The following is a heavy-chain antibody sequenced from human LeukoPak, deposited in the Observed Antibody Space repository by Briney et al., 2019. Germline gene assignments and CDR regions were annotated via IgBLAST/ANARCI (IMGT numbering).Heavy chain of an antibody. Sequence: GGSLRLSCAASGFTFSSYGMSWVRQAPGKGLEWVSAISGSGGSTYYADSVKGRFTISRGNSKNTLYLQMNSLRAEDTAVYYCAKQCVRNGGPDAFDIWGQGTMVTVSS. D-gene: IGHD3-10*01. CDR3: AKQCVRNGGPDAFDI. CDR2: ISGSGGST. J-gene: IGHJ3*02. CDR1: GFTFSSYG. V-gene: IGHV3-23*01.